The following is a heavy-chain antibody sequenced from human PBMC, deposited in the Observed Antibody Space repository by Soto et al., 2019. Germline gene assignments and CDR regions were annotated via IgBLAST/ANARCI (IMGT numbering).Heavy chain of an antibody. CDR3: ARGCSSTSCYDAFDI. CDR1: GGSISSYY. CDR2: IYYSGST. V-gene: IGHV4-59*01. D-gene: IGHD2-2*01. Sequence: QVQLQESGPGLVKPSETLSLTCTVSGGSISSYYWSWIRQPPGKGLEWIGYIYYSGSTNYNPSLKSRVNISVDTSKNQFSLKLSSVTAADTAVYYCARGCSSTSCYDAFDIWGQGTMVTVSS. J-gene: IGHJ3*02.